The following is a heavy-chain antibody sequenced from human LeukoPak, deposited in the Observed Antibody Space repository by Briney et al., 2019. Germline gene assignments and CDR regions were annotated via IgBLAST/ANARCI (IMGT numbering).Heavy chain of an antibody. J-gene: IGHJ4*02. CDR1: GGSINSYY. CDR3: ARVDIRTAFFDY. Sequence: SETPSLTCTVSGGSINSYYWSWIRQPAGKGLEWIGRIYSSGSTGYNPSLKSRVTMSLYTSKNQFSLNLSSVTAADTAVYYCARVDIRTAFFDYWGQGTLVTVSS. CDR2: IYSSGST. D-gene: IGHD5-12*01. V-gene: IGHV4-4*07.